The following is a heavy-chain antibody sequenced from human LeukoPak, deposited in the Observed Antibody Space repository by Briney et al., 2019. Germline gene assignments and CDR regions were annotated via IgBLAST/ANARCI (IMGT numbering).Heavy chain of an antibody. CDR3: ARLSGTNSRGGDY. CDR2: ISGSGYAI. V-gene: IGHV3-11*01. Sequence: GGALRLSCAASGFTFSDYHISWIRQAPGRGREWVSHISGSGYAIYHADSVKGRFTISRDNAKKSLYLQMNNLRADDTAVYYCARLSGTNSRGGDYWGQGTLVTVSS. CDR1: GFTFSDYH. J-gene: IGHJ4*02. D-gene: IGHD1-26*01.